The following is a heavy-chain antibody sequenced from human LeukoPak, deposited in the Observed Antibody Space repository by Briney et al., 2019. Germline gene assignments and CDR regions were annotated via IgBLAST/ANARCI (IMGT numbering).Heavy chain of an antibody. CDR2: NSGSGGST. J-gene: IGHJ4*02. CDR1: RFPFSSYA. CDR3: AKDRYRLWFGGGGVDY. V-gene: IGHV3-23*01. Sequence: GGSLRLSCAASRFPFSSYAMSWVRQAPGKGLEWVSANSGSGGSTYYADSVKGRYTISRDNSKNTLYLQMNSLRAEDTAVYYCAKDRYRLWFGGGGVDYWGQGTLVTVSS. D-gene: IGHD3-10*01.